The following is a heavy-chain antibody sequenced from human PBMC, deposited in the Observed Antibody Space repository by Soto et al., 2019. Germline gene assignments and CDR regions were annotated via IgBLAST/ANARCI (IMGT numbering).Heavy chain of an antibody. CDR1: GFTFSGSA. V-gene: IGHV3-73*02. CDR3: VRHRIIWASHVTTMVSNDGFDI. CDR2: IRSKANGYAT. J-gene: IGHJ3*02. Sequence: EVQLVESGGGLVQPGGSLKISCAASGFTFSGSAMQWVRQSSGKGLEWVGRIRSKANGYATAYAASVTGRFTVSREDSKNTMYLKMNRLKSEDTAIYYCVRHRIIWASHVTTMVSNDGFDIWRQGTTVTVSS. D-gene: IGHD3-16*01.